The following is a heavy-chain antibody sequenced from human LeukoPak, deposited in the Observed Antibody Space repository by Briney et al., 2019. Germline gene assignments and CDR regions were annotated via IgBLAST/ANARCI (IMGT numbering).Heavy chain of an antibody. CDR1: GGSISSGGYS. CDR2: IYHNGST. Sequence: SETLSLTCAVSGGSISSGGYSWSWIRQPPGKGLEWIGYIYHNGSTYYNPSLKSRVTISVDRSKNQFSLKLSSVTAADTAVYYCARVAEGYDILTGYYYYYGMDVWGQGTTVTVSS. CDR3: ARVAEGYDILTGYYYYYGMDV. D-gene: IGHD3-9*01. V-gene: IGHV4-30-2*01. J-gene: IGHJ6*02.